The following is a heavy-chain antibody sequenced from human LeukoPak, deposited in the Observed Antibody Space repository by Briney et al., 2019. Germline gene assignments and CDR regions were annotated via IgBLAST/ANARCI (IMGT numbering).Heavy chain of an antibody. J-gene: IGHJ1*01. CDR2: TYYSGST. Sequence: PSETLSLTCTVSGGSISSYYWSWIRQPPGKGLEWIGYTYYSGSTNYNPSLKSRVTISVDTSKNQFSLKLSSVTAADTAVYYCATTIAAAGLEYFQHWGQGTLVTVSS. CDR1: GGSISSYY. V-gene: IGHV4-59*01. CDR3: ATTIAAAGLEYFQH. D-gene: IGHD6-13*01.